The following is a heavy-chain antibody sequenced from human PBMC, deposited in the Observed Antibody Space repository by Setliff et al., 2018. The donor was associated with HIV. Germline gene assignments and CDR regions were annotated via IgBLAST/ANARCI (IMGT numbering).Heavy chain of an antibody. Sequence: SETLSLTCTVSGGSISSGGYYWSWIRQHPGRGLEWIGYIYYSGNTYYNPSLKSLLTISVDTSKNHFSLKLSSVTAADTAVYYCARAFCSSASCYGGGDAFDIWGQGTMVTVSS. CDR1: GGSISSGGYY. J-gene: IGHJ3*02. V-gene: IGHV4-31*01. CDR3: ARAFCSSASCYGGGDAFDI. D-gene: IGHD2-2*01. CDR2: IYYSGNT.